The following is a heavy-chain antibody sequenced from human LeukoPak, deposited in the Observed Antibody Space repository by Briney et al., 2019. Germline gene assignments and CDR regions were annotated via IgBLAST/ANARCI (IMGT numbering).Heavy chain of an antibody. CDR2: ISSDGSNK. D-gene: IGHD6-13*01. Sequence: PGGSLRLSCTASGFTFGDYAMSWFRQAPGKGLEWVAVISSDGSNKYYADSVKGRFTISRDNSKSTLYLQMNTLKPEDTALYYCARGSIAAVGPHWGQGTLVTVSS. CDR3: ARGSIAAVGPH. CDR1: GFTFGDYA. J-gene: IGHJ1*01. V-gene: IGHV3-30-3*01.